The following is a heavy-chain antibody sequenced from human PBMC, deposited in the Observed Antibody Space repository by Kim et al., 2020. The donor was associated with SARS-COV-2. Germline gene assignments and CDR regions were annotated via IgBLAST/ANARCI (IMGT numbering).Heavy chain of an antibody. Sequence: GGSLRLSCVASGFTLSNSWMTWVRQAPGKGLEWVAHINVVGGEINYVDSAMGRFTISRDNAQNLLFLQMNSLTAEDTAVYYCARGHFGLDVWGQGTTVTVSS. CDR1: GFTLSNSW. CDR3: ARGHFGLDV. J-gene: IGHJ6*02. CDR2: INVVGGEI. V-gene: IGHV3-7*01.